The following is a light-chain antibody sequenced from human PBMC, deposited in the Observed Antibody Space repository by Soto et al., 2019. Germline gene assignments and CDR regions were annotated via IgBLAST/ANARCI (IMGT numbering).Light chain of an antibody. J-gene: IGKJ2*01. V-gene: IGKV1-5*03. CDR2: KAS. Sequence: DIEMTQSLSTLSASVGDRVTITCRASQSISSWLAWYQQKSGKAPKLLIYKASNLQGGVPSRFSGSGSGTEFTLTISSLKPDDSAIYYCQQYNSYSYTFGQGTKLEIK. CDR3: QQYNSYSYT. CDR1: QSISSW.